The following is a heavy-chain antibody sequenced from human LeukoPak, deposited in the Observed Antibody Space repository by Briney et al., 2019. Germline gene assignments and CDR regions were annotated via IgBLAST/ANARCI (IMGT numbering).Heavy chain of an antibody. V-gene: IGHV3-13*01. CDR1: GFTFRSYD. D-gene: IGHD3-22*01. CDR2: IGTLGDT. CDR3: ARGRNSNYYDSSGYYPY. J-gene: IGHJ4*02. Sequence: GGSLRLSCAASGFTFRSYDMHWVRQATGKGLEWVSAIGTLGDTDYPDSVKGRFTISRENAKNSVYLQMNNLRAGDTAVYYCARGRNSNYYDSSGYYPYWGQGTLVTVSS.